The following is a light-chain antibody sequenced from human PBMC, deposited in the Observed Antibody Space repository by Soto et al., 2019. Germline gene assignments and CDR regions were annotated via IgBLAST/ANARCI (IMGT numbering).Light chain of an antibody. J-gene: IGLJ2*01. CDR2: DVS. Sequence: QSALTQPASVSGSPGQSITISCTGTSSDVGGYNYVSWYQQHPVKAPKLMIYDVSNRPSGVSNRFSGSKSGNTASLTISGLQAEDEADYYCSSYTISSPHVVFGGGTKLTVL. CDR1: SSDVGGYNY. V-gene: IGLV2-14*01. CDR3: SSYTISSPHVV.